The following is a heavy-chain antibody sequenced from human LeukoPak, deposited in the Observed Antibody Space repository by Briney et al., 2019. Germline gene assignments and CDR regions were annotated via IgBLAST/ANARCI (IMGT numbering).Heavy chain of an antibody. CDR3: ASYEYCSSTSCSQGSYYYYYYMDV. CDR1: GGTFSSYT. CDR2: IIPILGIA. J-gene: IGHJ6*03. V-gene: IGHV1-69*02. Sequence: GASVKVSCKASGGTFSSYTISWVRQAPGQGLEWMGRIIPILGIANYAQKFQGRVTITADKSTSTAYMEVSSLRSEDTAVYYCASYEYCSSTSCSQGSYYYYYYMDVWGKGTTVTVSS. D-gene: IGHD2-2*01.